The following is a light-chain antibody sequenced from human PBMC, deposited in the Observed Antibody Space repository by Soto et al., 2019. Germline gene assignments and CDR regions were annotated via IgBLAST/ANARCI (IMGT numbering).Light chain of an antibody. V-gene: IGLV2-14*01. Sequence: QSALTQPASVSGSPGQSITISCTGTSSDVGGYNHVSWYQQHPGKAPKLMIYEVSDRPSGVSNRFSGSKSGNTASLTSSGLQAEDEADYYCSSYTSSSTRVFGTGTKLTVL. CDR3: SSYTSSSTRV. CDR2: EVS. J-gene: IGLJ1*01. CDR1: SSDVGGYNH.